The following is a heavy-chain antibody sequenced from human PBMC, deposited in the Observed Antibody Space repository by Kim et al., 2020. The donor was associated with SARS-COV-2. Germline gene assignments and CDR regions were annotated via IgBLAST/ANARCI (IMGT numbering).Heavy chain of an antibody. CDR2: INHSGST. D-gene: IGHD3-10*01. CDR3: ARASAGGHYGSGSYFDY. Sequence: SETLSLTCAVYGGSFSGYYWSWIRQPPGKGLEWIGEINHSGSTNYNPSLKSRVTISVDTSKNQFSLKLSSVTAADTAVYYCARASAGGHYGSGSYFDYWGQGTLVTVSS. V-gene: IGHV4-34*01. CDR1: GGSFSGYY. J-gene: IGHJ4*02.